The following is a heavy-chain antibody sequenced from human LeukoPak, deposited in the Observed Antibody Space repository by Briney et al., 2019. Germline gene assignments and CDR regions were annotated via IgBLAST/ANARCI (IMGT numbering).Heavy chain of an antibody. D-gene: IGHD4-17*01. J-gene: IGHJ4*02. CDR3: ARVTVTTLFDH. CDR1: GGTFSSYA. CDR2: INPKNSGT. Sequence: ASVKVSCKASGGTFSSYAISWVRQAPGQGLEGMGWINPKNSGTKYAQKFQGWITMTTDTSTSTAYMELTSLRSNDTAVYYCARVTVTTLFDHWGPGTLVTVSS. V-gene: IGHV1-2*04.